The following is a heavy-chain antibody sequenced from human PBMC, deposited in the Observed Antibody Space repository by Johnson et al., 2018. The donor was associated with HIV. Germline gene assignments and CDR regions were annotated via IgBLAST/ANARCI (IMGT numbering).Heavy chain of an antibody. CDR2: IYSGGST. V-gene: IGHV3-53*01. D-gene: IGHD3-22*01. CDR1: GFTVSSNY. J-gene: IGHJ3*02. Sequence: VQLLESGGGVVQPGGSLRLSCAASGFTVSSNYMTWVRQAPGKGLAWVSVIYSGGSTYYADSVKGRFTISRDNSKNTLYLQMNSLRAEDTAVYYCASKIVVVPGGVGTFDIWGQGTMVTVSS. CDR3: ASKIVVVPGGVGTFDI.